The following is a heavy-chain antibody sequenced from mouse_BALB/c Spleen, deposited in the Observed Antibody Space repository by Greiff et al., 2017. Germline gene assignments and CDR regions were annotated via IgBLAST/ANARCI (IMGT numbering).Heavy chain of an antibody. CDR3: ARDYRYDDAY. J-gene: IGHJ3*01. D-gene: IGHD2-14*01. V-gene: IGHV1S81*02. CDR2: INPSNGRT. Sequence: QVQLKQPGAELVKPGASVKLSCKASGYTFTSYWMHWVKQRPGQGLEWIGEINPSNGRTNYNEKFKSKATLTVDKSSSTAYMQLSSLTSEDSAVYYCARDYRYDDAYWGQGTLVTVSA. CDR1: GYTFTSYW.